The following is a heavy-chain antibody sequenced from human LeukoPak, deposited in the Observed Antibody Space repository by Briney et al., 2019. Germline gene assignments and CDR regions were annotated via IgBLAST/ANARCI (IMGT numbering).Heavy chain of an antibody. Sequence: GGSLRLSCTASGFPFSGNAMHWVRQAPGKGLEWVGVIFYDGNTVHYADSVKGRFTISRDNSKNSLYLQMNSLRAEDMALYYCAKGVYSSSGYPKDAFDMWGQGTMVTVSS. V-gene: IGHV3-30-3*01. CDR3: AKGVYSSSGYPKDAFDM. J-gene: IGHJ3*02. CDR1: GFPFSGNA. D-gene: IGHD6-13*01. CDR2: IFYDGNTV.